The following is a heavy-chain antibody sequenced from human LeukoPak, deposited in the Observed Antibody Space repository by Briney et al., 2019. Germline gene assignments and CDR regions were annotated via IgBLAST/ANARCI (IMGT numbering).Heavy chain of an antibody. V-gene: IGHV4-38-2*02. CDR2: IYHSGST. CDR3: ARMFRSSWYINWSDP. Sequence: SETLSLTCTVSGYSISSGYFWGWIRQPPGKGLEWIGSIYHSGSTSYNPALKSRLTISVDTSKNQFSLKLNFVTAADTAMYYCARMFRSSWYINWSDPWGQGTLVTVSS. J-gene: IGHJ5*02. D-gene: IGHD6-13*01. CDR1: GYSISSGYF.